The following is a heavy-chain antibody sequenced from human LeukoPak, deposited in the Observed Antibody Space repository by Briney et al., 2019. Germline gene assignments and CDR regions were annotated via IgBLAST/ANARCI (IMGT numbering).Heavy chain of an antibody. J-gene: IGHJ4*02. D-gene: IGHD2-15*01. V-gene: IGHV4-61*02. Sequence: PSETLSLTCTVSGGSISSGSYYWSWIRQPAGKGLEWIGRIYTSGSTNYNPSLKSRVTISVDTSKNQFSLKLSSVTAADTAVYYCAREDCSGARGQGPRTNSLDYWGQGTLVTVSS. CDR1: GGSISSGSYY. CDR3: AREDCSGARGQGPRTNSLDY. CDR2: IYTSGST.